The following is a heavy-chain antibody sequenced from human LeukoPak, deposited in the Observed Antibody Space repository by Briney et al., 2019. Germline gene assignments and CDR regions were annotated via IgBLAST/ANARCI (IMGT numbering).Heavy chain of an antibody. Sequence: GGSLRLSCAASGFTFSSYAMSWVRQAPGKGLEWVSAISGSGGSTYYADSVKGRFTISRDNSKNTLYLQMNSLRAEDTAVYYCAKHSWPYSGSYYIVGYWGQGTLVTVSS. CDR1: GFTFSSYA. CDR2: ISGSGGST. CDR3: AKHSWPYSGSYYIVGY. D-gene: IGHD3-10*01. J-gene: IGHJ4*02. V-gene: IGHV3-23*01.